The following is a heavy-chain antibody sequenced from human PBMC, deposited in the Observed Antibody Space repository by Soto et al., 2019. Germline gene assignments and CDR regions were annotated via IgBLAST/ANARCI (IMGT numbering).Heavy chain of an antibody. CDR2: ISGYNGDT. D-gene: IGHD1-26*01. CDR1: GEAIKGSS. CDR3: ARDGGELITGTYTVSAF. Sequence: ASVEPTWKAPGEAIKGSSLRWAQQATGQGLECMGWISGYNGDTNYAQKFQGRVTMTTDTSTSTAYMELRSLRSDDTAVYYCARDGGELITGTYTVSAFRGKGTT. J-gene: IGHJ6*03. V-gene: IGHV1-18*04.